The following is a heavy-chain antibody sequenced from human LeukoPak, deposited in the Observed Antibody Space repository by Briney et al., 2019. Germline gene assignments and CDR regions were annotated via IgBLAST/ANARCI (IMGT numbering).Heavy chain of an antibody. V-gene: IGHV5-51*01. CDR1: GYSFTSYW. CDR3: ARHPTRGYSYGSHYFDY. Sequence: GESLKISCKGSGYSFTSYWIGWVRQMPGKGLEWMGIIYPGDSDTRYSPSFQGQVTISADKSISTAYLQWSSLKASDTAMYYCARHPTRGYSYGSHYFDYWGQGTLVTVSS. CDR2: IYPGDSDT. D-gene: IGHD5-18*01. J-gene: IGHJ4*02.